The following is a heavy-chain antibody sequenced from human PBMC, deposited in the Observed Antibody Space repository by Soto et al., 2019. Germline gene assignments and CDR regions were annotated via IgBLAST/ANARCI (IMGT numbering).Heavy chain of an antibody. V-gene: IGHV4-59*01. Sequence: SETLSLTYTVSGVSMNNFYWRWIRQPPGKGLEWVGYIYYSGSTNYNPSLKSRVTMSVDTSKNQFSLQLTSVTSADTAVYFCARGGWYVDSWGRGTLVTVSS. CDR2: IYYSGST. CDR1: GVSMNNFY. J-gene: IGHJ4*02. D-gene: IGHD6-19*01. CDR3: ARGGWYVDS.